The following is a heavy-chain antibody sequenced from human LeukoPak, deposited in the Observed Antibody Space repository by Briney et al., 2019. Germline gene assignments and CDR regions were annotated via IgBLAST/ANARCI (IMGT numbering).Heavy chain of an antibody. CDR2: INPNSGGT. V-gene: IGHV1-2*02. Sequence: ASVKVSCKASGYTSTGYYIHWVRQAPGQGLEWMGWINPNSGGTNYAQKFQGRVTMTRDSSISTAYMELSSLRSDDTAVYYCARGGSTGIAAPGTIWFVDYWGQGTLVTVSS. CDR3: ARGGSTGIAAPGTIWFVDY. D-gene: IGHD6-13*01. J-gene: IGHJ4*02. CDR1: GYTSTGYY.